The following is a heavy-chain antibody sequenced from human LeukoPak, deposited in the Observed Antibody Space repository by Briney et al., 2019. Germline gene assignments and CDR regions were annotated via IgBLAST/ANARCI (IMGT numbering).Heavy chain of an antibody. CDR3: AQDIAWGAFEH. V-gene: IGHV3-23*01. J-gene: IGHJ4*02. Sequence: TGGTLRLSCAASGFTFSSYGMSWVRQAPGKGLEWVSGISPSGGGTYYADSVKGRFTISRDDYKNTLSLQMNSLRVEDTALYYCAQDIAWGAFEHWGQGTLVTVSS. CDR1: GFTFSSYG. D-gene: IGHD7-27*01. CDR2: ISPSGGGT.